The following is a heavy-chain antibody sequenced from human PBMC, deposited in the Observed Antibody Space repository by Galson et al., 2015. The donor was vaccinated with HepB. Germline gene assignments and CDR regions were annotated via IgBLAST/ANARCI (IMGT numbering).Heavy chain of an antibody. Sequence: SVKVSCKASGFTFTSSAVQWVRQARGQRLEWIGWIVVGSGDINYAQKLQERVTITRDMSTSTAYMELSSLRSEDTAVYYCEAGSGYSSGWPYWYLDLWGRGTLVTVSS. CDR2: IVVGSGDI. CDR1: GFTFTSSA. CDR3: EAGSGYSSGWPYWYLDL. J-gene: IGHJ2*01. D-gene: IGHD6-19*01. V-gene: IGHV1-58*01.